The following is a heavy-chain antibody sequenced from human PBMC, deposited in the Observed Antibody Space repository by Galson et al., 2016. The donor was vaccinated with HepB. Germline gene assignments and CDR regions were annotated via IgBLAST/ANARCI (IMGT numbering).Heavy chain of an antibody. D-gene: IGHD5-24*01. CDR2: ISSTSEFL. Sequence: SLRLSCAASGLTFSSYTLRWVRQASGKGPEWVSLISSTSEFLFYADSVTGRFTISRDNAKNSVYLQMNRLRAEDTAVYYCAIFWGDGYNSLDHWGQGTLVTVSS. CDR1: GLTFSSYT. CDR3: AIFWGDGYNSLDH. V-gene: IGHV3-21*01. J-gene: IGHJ4*02.